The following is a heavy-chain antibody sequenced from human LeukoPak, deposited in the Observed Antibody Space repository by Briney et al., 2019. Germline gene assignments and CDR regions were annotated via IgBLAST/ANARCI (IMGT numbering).Heavy chain of an antibody. CDR1: GGTFSSYA. D-gene: IGHD3-22*01. V-gene: IGHV1-69*05. Sequence: SVKVSCKASGGTFSSYAISWVRQARGQGLEWMGRIIPIFGTANYAQKFQGRVTITTDESTSTAYMELSSLRSEDTAVYYCARSDYYDSIGYVYYMDVWGKGTTVTVSS. CDR3: ARSDYYDSIGYVYYMDV. CDR2: IIPIFGTA. J-gene: IGHJ6*03.